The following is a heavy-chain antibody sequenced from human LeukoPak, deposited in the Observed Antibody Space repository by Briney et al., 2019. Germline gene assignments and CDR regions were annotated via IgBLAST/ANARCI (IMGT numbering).Heavy chain of an antibody. CDR2: ISGSGDST. Sequence: GRSLRLSCAASGFTFSNYAMRCVRQAPGKGLEWVSGISGSGDSTYYADSVKGRFTISRDNSKNTLYLQMNSLRAEDTAVYYCARRSGIAVAGAFDYWGQGTLVTVSS. V-gene: IGHV3-23*01. CDR3: ARRSGIAVAGAFDY. D-gene: IGHD6-19*01. J-gene: IGHJ4*02. CDR1: GFTFSNYA.